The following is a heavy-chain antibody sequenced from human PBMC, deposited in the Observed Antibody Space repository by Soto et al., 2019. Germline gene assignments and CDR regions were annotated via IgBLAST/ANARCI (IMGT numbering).Heavy chain of an antibody. Sequence: EVQLVESGGGLVQPGRSLRLSCAASGFTFDDYAMHWVRQAPGTGLEWVSGISWNSGSIGYADSVKGRFTISRDNAKNPLYLQMNSMRAEETALYYCAKDMAYSRSSGSDYWGQGTLVTVSS. CDR2: ISWNSGSI. V-gene: IGHV3-9*01. CDR3: AKDMAYSRSSGSDY. CDR1: GFTFDDYA. D-gene: IGHD6-6*01. J-gene: IGHJ4*02.